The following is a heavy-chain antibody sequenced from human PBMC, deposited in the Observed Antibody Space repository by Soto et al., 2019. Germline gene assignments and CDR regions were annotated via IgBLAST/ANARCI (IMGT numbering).Heavy chain of an antibody. CDR2: ISGSGGST. D-gene: IGHD3-22*01. CDR1: GFTFSSYA. Sequence: EVQLLESGGGLVQPGGSLRLSCAASGFTFSSYAMSWVRQAPGKGLEWVSAISGSGGSTYYADSVKGRFTISRDNSKNTMYMQMNNLKAENTGVDYWAKDRCYCYYSSGYCSTDGFDIWGQGTMVTVSS. CDR3: AKDRCYCYYSSGYCSTDGFDI. V-gene: IGHV3-23*01. J-gene: IGHJ3*02.